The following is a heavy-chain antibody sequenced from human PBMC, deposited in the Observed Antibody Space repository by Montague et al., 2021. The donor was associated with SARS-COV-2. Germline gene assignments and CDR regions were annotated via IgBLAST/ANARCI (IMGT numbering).Heavy chain of an antibody. Sequence: SETLSLTCTVTGGPISGSSDYWGWIRQSPGKGLEWIGRIHTSGSTNYNPSLKSRVAISIDTPKDQFSLELSSVTAADTAVYYCASSHCGGDCYSGQGTLVTVSS. CDR1: GGPISGSSDY. V-gene: IGHV4-39*07. D-gene: IGHD2-21*02. J-gene: IGHJ4*02. CDR2: IHTSGST. CDR3: ASSHCGGDCY.